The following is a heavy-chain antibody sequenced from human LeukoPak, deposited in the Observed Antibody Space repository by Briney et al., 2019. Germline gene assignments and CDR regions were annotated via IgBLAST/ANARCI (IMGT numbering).Heavy chain of an antibody. CDR1: GFTFSSYA. D-gene: IGHD2-2*02. Sequence: GGSLRLSCAASGFTFSSYAMSWVRQAPGKGLEWVSAISGSGGSTYYADSVKGRFTISRDNSKNTLYLQMNSLRAEDTAVYYCATERLGYCSSTSCSTHYYFDYWGQGTLVTVSS. V-gene: IGHV3-23*01. J-gene: IGHJ4*02. CDR3: ATERLGYCSSTSCSTHYYFDY. CDR2: ISGSGGST.